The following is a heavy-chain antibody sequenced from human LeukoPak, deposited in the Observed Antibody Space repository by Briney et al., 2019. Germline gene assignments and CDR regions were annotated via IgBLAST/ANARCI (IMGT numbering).Heavy chain of an antibody. V-gene: IGHV1-2*02. CDR2: INPKSGGT. D-gene: IGHD6-6*01. Sequence: GASVKVSCKASGYTFIGYYMHWVRQAPGQGLEWMGWINPKSGGTNYAQKFQGRVTMTRDTSISTAYMELSRLRSDDTAVYYCARDLGAARHNDYWGQGTLVTVSS. J-gene: IGHJ4*02. CDR3: ARDLGAARHNDY. CDR1: GYTFIGYY.